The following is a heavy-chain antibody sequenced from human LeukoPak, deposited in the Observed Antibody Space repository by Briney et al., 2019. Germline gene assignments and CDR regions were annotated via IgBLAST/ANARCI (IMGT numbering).Heavy chain of an antibody. D-gene: IGHD5-12*01. Sequence: SETLSLTCTVSGGSISSSSYYWGWIRQPPGKGLEWIGSIYYSGSTNYNPSLKSRDTISIDTSKNQFSLKLTSVTAADTAVYYCARGGHSGYDYSDYWGQGTLVTVSS. CDR2: IYYSGST. V-gene: IGHV4-39*07. J-gene: IGHJ4*02. CDR1: GGSISSSSYY. CDR3: ARGGHSGYDYSDY.